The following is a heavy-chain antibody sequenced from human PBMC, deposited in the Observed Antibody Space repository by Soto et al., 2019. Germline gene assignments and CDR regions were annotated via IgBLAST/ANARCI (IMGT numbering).Heavy chain of an antibody. V-gene: IGHV3-66*01. J-gene: IGHJ4*02. CDR3: ARGVAPGTSAPDY. D-gene: IGHD6-13*01. CDR1: GFTVSSNA. CDR2: IHSGGST. Sequence: EVQLVESGGGLVQSGGSLRLSCAASGFTVSSNAMSWVRQAPGKGLEWVSVIHSGGSTYYADSVKGRFTISRDNSKNTLFFQMHGLRAEDTALYYCARGVAPGTSAPDYWGQGTLVIVSS.